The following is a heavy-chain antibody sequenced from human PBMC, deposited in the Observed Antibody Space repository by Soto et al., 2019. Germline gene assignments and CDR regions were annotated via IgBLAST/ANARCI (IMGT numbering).Heavy chain of an antibody. CDR3: GGDSSGYFYPDVFDI. J-gene: IGHJ3*02. D-gene: IGHD3-22*01. CDR1: GFTFSRYS. V-gene: IGHV3-48*02. CDR2: ISSSSSTI. Sequence: GGSLRLSCAASGFTFSRYSMNWVRQAPGKGLEWVSYISSSSSTIYYADSVKGRFTISRDNAKNSLYLQMNSLRDEDTAVYFCGGDSSGYFYPDVFDIWGQGTMVTVSS.